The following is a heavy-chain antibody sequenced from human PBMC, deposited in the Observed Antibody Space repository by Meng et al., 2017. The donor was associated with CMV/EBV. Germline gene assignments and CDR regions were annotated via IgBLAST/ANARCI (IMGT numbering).Heavy chain of an antibody. CDR2: INHSGST. Sequence: SLTCAGYAGSFSGYYWSWIRQPPRKGLEWIGEINHSGSTNYTPSLKSRVTISVDTSKNQFSLKLSSVTAADTAVYYCARGRRLRPFDYWGQGTLVTVSS. CDR1: AGSFSGYY. D-gene: IGHD5-12*01. CDR3: ARGRRLRPFDY. J-gene: IGHJ4*02. V-gene: IGHV4-34*01.